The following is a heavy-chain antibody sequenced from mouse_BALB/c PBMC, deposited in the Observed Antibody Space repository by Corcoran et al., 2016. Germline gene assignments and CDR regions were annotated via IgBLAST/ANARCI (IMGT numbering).Heavy chain of an antibody. J-gene: IGHJ2*01. D-gene: IGHD4-1*01. CDR3: ARGGSGRGYFDY. CDR1: GYSITSGYY. V-gene: IGHV3-6*02. Sequence: DVQLQESGPGLVKPSQSLSLTCSVTGYSITSGYYWNWIRQFPGNKLEWMGYISYDGSNNYNPALKNRISITRDTSKNQFFLKLNSVTTEDTATYYCARGGSGRGYFDYWGQGTTLTVSS. CDR2: ISYDGSN.